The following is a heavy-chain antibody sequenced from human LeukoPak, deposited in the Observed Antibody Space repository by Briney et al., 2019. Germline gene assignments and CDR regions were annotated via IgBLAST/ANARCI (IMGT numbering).Heavy chain of an antibody. D-gene: IGHD5-12*01. CDR3: AKDRSGYDYYGQYYFDY. Sequence: GGSLRLSCAASGFIFSNYAMIWVRQAPGKGLEWVSGISGSGGTTYYADSVKGRFTISRDSSKNTLYLQMNSLSAEDTALYYCAKDRSGYDYYGQYYFDYWGQGTPVTVSS. CDR1: GFIFSNYA. V-gene: IGHV3-23*01. CDR2: ISGSGGTT. J-gene: IGHJ4*02.